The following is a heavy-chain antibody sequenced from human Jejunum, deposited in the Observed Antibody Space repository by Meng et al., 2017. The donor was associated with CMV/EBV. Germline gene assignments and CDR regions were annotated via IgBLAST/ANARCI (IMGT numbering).Heavy chain of an antibody. V-gene: IGHV3-23*03. CDR3: AKVDANTVGAFDV. J-gene: IGHJ3*01. CDR1: GVRFSSSP. D-gene: IGHD2-2*02. Sequence: SGVRFSSSPMPWVRQAPGKGLQWVPVIYTGATSTYYADSVKGRFTISRDDSKSTLYLQMNSLRAEDTAVYYCAKVDANTVGAFDVWGQGTMVTVSS. CDR2: IYTGATST.